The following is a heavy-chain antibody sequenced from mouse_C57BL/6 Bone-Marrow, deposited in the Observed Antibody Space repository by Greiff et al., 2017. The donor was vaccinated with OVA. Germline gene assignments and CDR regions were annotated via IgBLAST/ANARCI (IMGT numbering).Heavy chain of an antibody. V-gene: IGHV1-81*01. CDR3: AESYVLLY. J-gene: IGHJ3*01. CDR1: GYTFTSYG. D-gene: IGHD6-5*01. Sequence: QVQLQQSGAELARPGASVKLSCKASGYTFTSYGISWVKQRTGQGLEWIGEIYPRSGNTYYNEKFKGKATLTADKSSSTAYMELCSLTSEDSAVSFCAESYVLLYWGRGTLVTVS. CDR2: IYPRSGNT.